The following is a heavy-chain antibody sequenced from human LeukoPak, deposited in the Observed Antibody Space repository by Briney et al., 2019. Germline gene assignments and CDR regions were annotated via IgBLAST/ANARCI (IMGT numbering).Heavy chain of an antibody. CDR2: ISAYNGNT. D-gene: IGHD3-9*01. V-gene: IGHV1-18*01. Sequence: GASVKVSCKASGYTFTSYGISWVRQAPGQGLEWMGWISAYNGNTNYAQKLQGRVTMTTDTSTSTAYMELRSLRSDDTAVYYCASAYYDILTGYYRLDYWGQGTLVTVSS. J-gene: IGHJ4*02. CDR1: GYTFTSYG. CDR3: ASAYYDILTGYYRLDY.